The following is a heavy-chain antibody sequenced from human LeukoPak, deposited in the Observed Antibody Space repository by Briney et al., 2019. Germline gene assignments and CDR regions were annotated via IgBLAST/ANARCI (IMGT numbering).Heavy chain of an antibody. CDR2: IRYDGSNK. CDR1: GFTFSSYG. CDR3: AKPRRETGTMSYFDY. V-gene: IGHV3-30*02. D-gene: IGHD1-7*01. Sequence: GGSLRLSCAASGFTFSSYGMHWVRQAPGKGLEWVAFIRYDGSNKYYADSVKGRFTISRDNSKNTLYLQMNSLRAEDTAVYYCAKPRRETGTMSYFDYWGQGTLVTVSS. J-gene: IGHJ4*02.